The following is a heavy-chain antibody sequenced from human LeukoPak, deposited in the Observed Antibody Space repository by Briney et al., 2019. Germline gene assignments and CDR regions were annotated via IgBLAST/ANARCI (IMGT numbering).Heavy chain of an antibody. V-gene: IGHV3-48*03. CDR3: ASGVGGYYDILTGWYPYYMDV. CDR1: GFTFSSYE. D-gene: IGHD3-9*01. J-gene: IGHJ6*03. Sequence: GGSLRLSCAASGFTFSSYEMNWVRQAPGKGLEWVSYISSSGSTIYYADSVKGRFTISRDNAKNSLCLQMNSLRAEDTAVYYCASGVGGYYDILTGWYPYYMDVWGKGTTVTVSS. CDR2: ISSSGSTI.